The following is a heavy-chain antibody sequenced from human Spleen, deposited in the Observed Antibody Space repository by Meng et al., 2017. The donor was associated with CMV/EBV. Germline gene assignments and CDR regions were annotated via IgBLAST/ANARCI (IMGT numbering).Heavy chain of an antibody. CDR3: ARGSPIVGVIRNDAFDI. V-gene: IGHV3-7*01. CDR2: IKQDGSEK. J-gene: IGHJ3*02. D-gene: IGHD1-26*01. CDR1: GFTFSTYW. Sequence: GESLKISCAASGFTFSTYWMSWVRQAPGKGLEWVANIKQDGSEKYYVDSVKGRFTISRDNAKNSLYVQMNSLRAEDTAVYYCARGSPIVGVIRNDAFDIWGQGTMVTVSS.